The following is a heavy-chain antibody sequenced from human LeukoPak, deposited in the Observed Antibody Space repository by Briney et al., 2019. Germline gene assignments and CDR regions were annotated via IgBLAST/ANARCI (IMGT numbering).Heavy chain of an antibody. V-gene: IGHV4-31*11. J-gene: IGHJ4*02. CDR1: GGSISSGGYY. CDR2: IYYSGST. Sequence: PSETLSLTCAVSGGSISSGGYYWSWIRQHPGKGLEWIGYIYYSGSTYYNPSLKSRVTISVDTSKNQFSLKLSPVTAADTAVYYCARSTTVTRFDYWGQGTLVTVSS. D-gene: IGHD4-17*01. CDR3: ARSTTVTRFDY.